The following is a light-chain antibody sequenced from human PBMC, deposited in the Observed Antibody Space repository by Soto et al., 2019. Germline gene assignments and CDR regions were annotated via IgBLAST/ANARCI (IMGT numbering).Light chain of an antibody. Sequence: QSALTQPASVSGSPGQSITISCTGTSSDVGGYNYVSWYQQHPGKAPKLMIYDVSNRPSGVSNRFSGSKPGNTASLTISGLQAEDEADYSCSSYTSSSTLVVFGGGTKLTVL. J-gene: IGLJ2*01. CDR3: SSYTSSSTLVV. CDR2: DVS. CDR1: SSDVGGYNY. V-gene: IGLV2-14*01.